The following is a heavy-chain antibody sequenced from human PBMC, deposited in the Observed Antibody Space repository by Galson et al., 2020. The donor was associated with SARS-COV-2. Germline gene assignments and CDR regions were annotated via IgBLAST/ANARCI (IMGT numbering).Heavy chain of an antibody. Sequence: SETLSLTCTVSGGSISSYYWSWIRQPPGKGLEWIGYIYYSGSTNYNPTLKSRVTILVDTSKNQFSLKLSSVTAADTAVYYCARLSLGYCSSTSCYTGFDPWGQGTLVTVSS. J-gene: IGHJ5*02. CDR2: IYYSGST. D-gene: IGHD2-2*02. CDR3: ARLSLGYCSSTSCYTGFDP. CDR1: GGSISSYY. V-gene: IGHV4-59*08.